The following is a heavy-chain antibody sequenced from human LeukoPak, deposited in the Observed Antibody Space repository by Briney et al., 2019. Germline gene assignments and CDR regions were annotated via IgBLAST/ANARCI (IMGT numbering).Heavy chain of an antibody. CDR1: GFTFSRYW. Sequence: GGSLRLSCAASGFTFSRYWIHSVRQAPGKGLVWVSRINNDGSSTNYADSVKGRFTISRDNAKNTLYLQMNSLRAEDTGVYYCASERWLQYWGQGTLVTVSS. D-gene: IGHD5-24*01. CDR2: INNDGSST. CDR3: ASERWLQY. V-gene: IGHV3-74*01. J-gene: IGHJ4*02.